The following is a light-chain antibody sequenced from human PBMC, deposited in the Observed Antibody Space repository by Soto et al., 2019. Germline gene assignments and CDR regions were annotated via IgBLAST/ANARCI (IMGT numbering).Light chain of an antibody. CDR2: GAS. CDR1: QSVSNN. Sequence: EIVMTQSPATLSVSPGERATLSCRASQSVSNNIAWYQQKPGQAPRLLIYGASTRATGIPARFSGSGSGTEFTLTISSLQSEDFAVYYCQQYNTWSPLTFGGGTKVETK. J-gene: IGKJ4*01. CDR3: QQYNTWSPLT. V-gene: IGKV3-15*01.